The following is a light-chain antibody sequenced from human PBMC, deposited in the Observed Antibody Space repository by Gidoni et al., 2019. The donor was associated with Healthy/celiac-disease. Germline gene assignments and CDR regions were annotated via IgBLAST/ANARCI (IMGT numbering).Light chain of an antibody. CDR2: GAS. V-gene: IGKV3-20*01. Sequence: EIVLTQSPGTLSLSPGERATLSCRASQSVSSSYLAWYQQKPGQAPRLLIYGASSRATGIPDRFSGSGSGTDFTLPISRLEPEDFAVYYCQQYGSSSWTFGHGTKVEIK. J-gene: IGKJ1*01. CDR3: QQYGSSSWT. CDR1: QSVSSSY.